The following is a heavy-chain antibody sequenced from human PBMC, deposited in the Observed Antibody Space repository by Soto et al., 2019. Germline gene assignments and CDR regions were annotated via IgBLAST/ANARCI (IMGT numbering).Heavy chain of an antibody. CDR3: ARDLAKGGGSAGFDY. V-gene: IGHV1-2*02. J-gene: IGHJ4*02. CDR1: GYTFTVYY. Sequence: ASVKVSCKASGYTFTVYYMHWVRQAPGQGLEWMGWINPKSGGTMYPQKFQGRVTMTWDTSISTAYLALTRLRSDDMAVYYCARDLAKGGGSAGFDYWGQGTLVTVSS. CDR2: INPKSGGT. D-gene: IGHD1-26*01.